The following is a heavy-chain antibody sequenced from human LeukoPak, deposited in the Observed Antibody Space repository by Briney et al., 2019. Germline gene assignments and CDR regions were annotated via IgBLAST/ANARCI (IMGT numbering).Heavy chain of an antibody. CDR2: IYTSGST. CDR1: GGSISSYY. D-gene: IGHD3-3*01. CDR3: ARVSSSYDFWSGYTNWFDP. Sequence: PSETLSLTCTVSGGSISSYYWSWIRQPAGKGLEWIGRIYTSGSTNYNPSLKSRVTMSVDTSKNQFSLKLSSVTAADTAVYYCARVSSSYDFWSGYTNWFDPWGQGTLVTVSS. J-gene: IGHJ5*02. V-gene: IGHV4-4*07.